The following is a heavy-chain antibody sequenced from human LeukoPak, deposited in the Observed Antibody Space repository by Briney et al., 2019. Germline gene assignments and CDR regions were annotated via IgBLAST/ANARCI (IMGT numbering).Heavy chain of an antibody. CDR1: GFIFSTYS. V-gene: IGHV3-23*01. CDR3: AKGMSGSSPYNWFDP. J-gene: IGHJ5*02. D-gene: IGHD1-26*01. CDR2: ISGSGDNQ. Sequence: GGSLRLSYAASGFIFSTYSMNWVRQAPGKGLEWVSVISGSGDNQYYADSMKGRFTISRDNSKNMLYLQIHSLTAEDTAVYYCAKGMSGSSPYNWFDPWGQGTLVTVSS.